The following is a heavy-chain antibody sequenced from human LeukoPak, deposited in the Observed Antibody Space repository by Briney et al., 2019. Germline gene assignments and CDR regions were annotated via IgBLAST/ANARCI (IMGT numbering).Heavy chain of an antibody. Sequence: SETLSLTCTVSGGSISSSSYYWGWIRQPPGKGLEWIGSIYYSGSTYYNPSLKSRVTISVDTSKNQLSLKLSSVTAADTAVYYCARGDYYDSSGYYYGMDVWGQGTTVTVSS. CDR2: IYYSGST. D-gene: IGHD3-22*01. CDR1: GGSISSSSYY. J-gene: IGHJ6*02. V-gene: IGHV4-39*07. CDR3: ARGDYYDSSGYYYGMDV.